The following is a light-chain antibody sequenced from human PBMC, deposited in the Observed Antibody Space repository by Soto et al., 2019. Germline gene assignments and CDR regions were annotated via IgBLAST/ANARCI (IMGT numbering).Light chain of an antibody. Sequence: EILVTQSPGNLSLSPGERATLSCRASQSFSSSYVAWYQQKPGQAPRLLIYGASSRATGVPDRFSGSGSGTDFTLTISSLEPEDFAVYYCQQRSNGPPITFGQGRLLEIK. CDR3: QQRSNGPPIT. CDR1: QSFSSSY. J-gene: IGKJ5*01. CDR2: GAS. V-gene: IGKV3D-20*02.